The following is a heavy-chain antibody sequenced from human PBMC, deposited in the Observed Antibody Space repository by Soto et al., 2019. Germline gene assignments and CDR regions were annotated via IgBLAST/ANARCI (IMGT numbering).Heavy chain of an antibody. D-gene: IGHD3-3*01. J-gene: IGHJ6*03. Sequence: SETLSLTCTVSGGSISSYYWSWIRQPPGKGLEWIGYIYYSGSTNYNPSLKSRVTISVDTSKNQFSLKLSSVTAADTAVYYCATGKALDFWSGSHYYYMDVWGKGTTVTVSS. CDR2: IYYSGST. CDR3: ATGKALDFWSGSHYYYMDV. CDR1: GGSISSYY. V-gene: IGHV4-59*01.